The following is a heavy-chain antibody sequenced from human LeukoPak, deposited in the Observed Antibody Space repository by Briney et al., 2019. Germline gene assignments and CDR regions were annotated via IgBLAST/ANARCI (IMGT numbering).Heavy chain of an antibody. CDR2: ISAYNGNT. CDR1: GYTFTSYG. CDR3: ARSSRTSALMDV. D-gene: IGHD2-8*01. V-gene: IGHV1-18*04. Sequence: ASVKVSCKASGYTFTSYGISWVRQAPGQGLEWMGWISAYNGNTNYAQKLQGRVTMTRDTSTSTVYMELSSLRSEDTAVYYCARSSRTSALMDVWGQGTTVTVSS. J-gene: IGHJ6*02.